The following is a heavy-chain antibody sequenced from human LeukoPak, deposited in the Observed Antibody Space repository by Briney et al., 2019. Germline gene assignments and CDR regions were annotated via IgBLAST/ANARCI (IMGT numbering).Heavy chain of an antibody. CDR3: ARDRTYAFDL. Sequence: ASVKLSCKASGYTFTSNGISWVRHAPGQGLEWMGWISAYSGNTNYAQKFQGRVTMTTDTSTSTAYMELRSLRSDDTAVYYCARDRTYAFDLWGQGTLVTVSS. D-gene: IGHD1/OR15-1a*01. CDR2: ISAYSGNT. V-gene: IGHV1-18*04. CDR1: GYTFTSNG. J-gene: IGHJ4*02.